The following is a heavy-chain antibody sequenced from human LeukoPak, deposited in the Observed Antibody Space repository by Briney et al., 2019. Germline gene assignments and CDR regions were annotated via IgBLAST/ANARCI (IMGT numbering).Heavy chain of an antibody. Sequence: SETLSLTCTVSGGSISRYYWSWIRQPAGKGLEWIGRIYTSGSTNYNPSLKSRVTMSVDTPKNQFSLKLSSVTAADTAVYYCARDHPPGDGYNSWYFDYWGQGTLVTVSS. CDR3: ARDHPPGDGYNSWYFDY. D-gene: IGHD5-24*01. J-gene: IGHJ4*02. CDR2: IYTSGST. V-gene: IGHV4-4*07. CDR1: GGSISRYY.